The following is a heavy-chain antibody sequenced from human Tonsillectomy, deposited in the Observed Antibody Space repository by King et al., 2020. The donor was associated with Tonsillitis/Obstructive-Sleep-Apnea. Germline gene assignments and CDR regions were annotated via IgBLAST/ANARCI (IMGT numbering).Heavy chain of an antibody. J-gene: IGHJ6*03. CDR1: GFTFDDYA. Sequence: VQLVESGGGLVQPGRSLRLSCAASGFTFDDYAMHWVRQAPGKGLEWVSGISWNSGSIGYADSVKGRFTISRDNAKNYLYLQMNSLRAEDTALYYCAKDMSEKQYYYMDVWGKGTTVTVSS. V-gene: IGHV3-9*01. CDR2: ISWNSGSI. CDR3: AKDMSEKQYYYMDV. D-gene: IGHD5/OR15-5a*01.